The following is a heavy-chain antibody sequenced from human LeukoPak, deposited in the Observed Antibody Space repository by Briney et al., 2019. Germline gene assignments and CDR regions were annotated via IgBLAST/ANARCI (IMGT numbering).Heavy chain of an antibody. CDR2: ISAYNGNT. J-gene: IGHJ4*02. V-gene: IGHV1-18*01. CDR1: GYTFTSYG. Sequence: GASVKVSCKASGYTFTSYGISWVRQAPGQGLEWMGWISAYNGNTNYAQKLQGRVTMTTDTSTSTAYMELRSLRSDDTAAYYCARENYDSSGYYGFDYWGQGTLVTVSS. D-gene: IGHD3-22*01. CDR3: ARENYDSSGYYGFDY.